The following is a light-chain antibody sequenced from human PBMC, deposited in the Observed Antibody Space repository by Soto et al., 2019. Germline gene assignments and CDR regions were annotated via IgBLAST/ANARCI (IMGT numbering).Light chain of an antibody. V-gene: IGKV1-5*01. CDR3: QQYNTYSPERT. CDR1: QSISSW. Sequence: DIQMTQSPSSLSASVGDRVTITCRASQSISSWLAWYQQKPGKAPKLLIFDAFSLESGVPSRFSGSGSGTEFTLTISSLQPDDFATYYCQQYNTYSPERTFGQGTKVDIK. J-gene: IGKJ1*01. CDR2: DAF.